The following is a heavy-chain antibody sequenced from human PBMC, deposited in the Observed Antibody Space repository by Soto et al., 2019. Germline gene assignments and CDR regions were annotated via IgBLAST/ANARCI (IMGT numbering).Heavy chain of an antibody. D-gene: IGHD6-19*01. J-gene: IGHJ3*02. CDR3: ARAHTNSSGWYERLWGAFDI. Sequence: GASVTVSCKTSGYTFTSYGISWVRQAPGQGLEWMGWISAYNGNTNYAQKLQGRVTMTTDTSTSTAYMELSSLRSEDTAVYYCARAHTNSSGWYERLWGAFDIWGQGTMVTVSS. CDR2: ISAYNGNT. V-gene: IGHV1-18*01. CDR1: GYTFTSYG.